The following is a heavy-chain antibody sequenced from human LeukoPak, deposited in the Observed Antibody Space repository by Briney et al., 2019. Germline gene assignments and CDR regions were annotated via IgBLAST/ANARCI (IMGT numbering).Heavy chain of an antibody. CDR3: ASPAGRIAVAGTGIQASY. J-gene: IGHJ4*02. V-gene: IGHV3-30-3*01. CDR2: ISYDGSNK. Sequence: AGGSLRLSCAASGFTFSSYAMHWVRQAPGKGLEWVAVISYDGSNKYYADSVKGRFTISRDSSKNTLYLQMNSLRAEDTAVYYCASPAGRIAVAGTGIQASYWGQGTLVTVSS. D-gene: IGHD6-19*01. CDR1: GFTFSSYA.